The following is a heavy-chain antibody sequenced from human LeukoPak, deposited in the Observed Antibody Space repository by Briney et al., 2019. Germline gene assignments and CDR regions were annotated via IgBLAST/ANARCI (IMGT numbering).Heavy chain of an antibody. CDR3: ARDGGTYYDFWSGYYTPRNWFDP. CDR2: INPSGGST. J-gene: IGHJ5*02. Sequence: ASVKVSCKASGCTFTSYYMHWVRQAPGQGLEWMGIINPSGGSTSYAQKFQGRVTMTRDTSTSTVYMELSSLRSEDTAVYYCARDGGTYYDFWSGYYTPRNWFDPWGQGTLVTVSS. D-gene: IGHD3-3*01. CDR1: GCTFTSYY. V-gene: IGHV1-46*01.